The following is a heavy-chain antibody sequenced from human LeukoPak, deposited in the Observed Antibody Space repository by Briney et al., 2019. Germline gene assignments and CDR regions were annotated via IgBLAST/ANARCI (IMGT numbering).Heavy chain of an antibody. J-gene: IGHJ3*02. Sequence: GGSLRLSCVGYDFPLSSYWMHCVRQAPGKGLEWVAQIKADGTRIVYGDSAKGRFTISRDNAKNTLFLQMNSLRPEDSAVYYCARDDVSPQAFDIWGQGTMVTVSS. CDR3: ARDDVSPQAFDI. CDR2: IKADGTRI. V-gene: IGHV3-74*01. D-gene: IGHD2/OR15-2a*01. CDR1: DFPLSSYW.